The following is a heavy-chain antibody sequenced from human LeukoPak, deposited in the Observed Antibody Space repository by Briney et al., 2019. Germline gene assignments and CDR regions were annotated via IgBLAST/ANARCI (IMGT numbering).Heavy chain of an antibody. CDR2: IYHSGIT. CDR1: GYSISSGYY. V-gene: IGHV4-38-2*02. Sequence: SPSETLSLTCTVSGYSISSGYYGGWIRQPPGEGLEGIGIIYHSGITYYNPSLKSRVTISVDTSKNQFSLKLSSVTAADTAVYYCAGGHCSGGSCLYGIDYWGQGTLVTVSS. CDR3: AGGHCSGGSCLYGIDY. D-gene: IGHD2-15*01. J-gene: IGHJ4*02.